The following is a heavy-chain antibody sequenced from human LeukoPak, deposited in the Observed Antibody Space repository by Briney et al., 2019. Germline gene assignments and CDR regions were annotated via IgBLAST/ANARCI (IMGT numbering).Heavy chain of an antibody. V-gene: IGHV4-4*07. CDR3: ARGRILTGYLNNWFDP. CDR1: GGSISSYY. Sequence: SETLSLTCTVSGGSISSYYWSWIRQPAGKGLEWIGRIYTSGSTNYSPSLKSRVTMSVDTSKNQFSLKLSSVTAADTAVYYCARGRILTGYLNNWFDPWGQGTLVTVSS. CDR2: IYTSGST. J-gene: IGHJ5*02. D-gene: IGHD3-9*01.